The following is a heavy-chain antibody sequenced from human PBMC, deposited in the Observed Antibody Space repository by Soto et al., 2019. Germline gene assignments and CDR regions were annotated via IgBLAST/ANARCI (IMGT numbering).Heavy chain of an antibody. Sequence: GGSLRLSCAASGFTFSSYSMNWVRQAPGKGLEWVSSISSSSSYIYYADSVKGRFTISRDNAKNSLYLQMNSLRAEDTAVYYCAREVYGDYVGYFDYWGQGTLVTVSS. CDR3: AREVYGDYVGYFDY. D-gene: IGHD4-17*01. CDR1: GFTFSSYS. CDR2: ISSSSSYI. V-gene: IGHV3-21*01. J-gene: IGHJ4*02.